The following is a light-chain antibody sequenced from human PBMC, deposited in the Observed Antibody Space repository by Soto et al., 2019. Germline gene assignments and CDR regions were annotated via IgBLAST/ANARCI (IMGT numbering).Light chain of an antibody. CDR2: GAS. CDR1: QTVSSN. V-gene: IGKV3-15*01. Sequence: EIVMTQSPATLSVSPGERATLSCRASQTVSSNLAWYQQKPGQAPRLLIHGASTRAAGIPARFSGGGSGTEFTLTISSLQSEDFAVYYCQQYNDWPPFTVGPGTRVDIK. J-gene: IGKJ3*01. CDR3: QQYNDWPPFT.